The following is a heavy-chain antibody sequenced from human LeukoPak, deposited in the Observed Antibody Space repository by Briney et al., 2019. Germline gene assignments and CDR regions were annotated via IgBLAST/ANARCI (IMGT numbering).Heavy chain of an antibody. CDR1: GFTFSSYA. CDR2: ITKNGGVST. Sequence: PGGSLRLSCAASGFTFSSYAMSWVRQAPGKGLEWVSTITKNGGVSTYYADSVKGRFTISRDNSKNTLYVQMNSLRAEDTAVYYCAVAGQFDYWGQGTLVTVSS. J-gene: IGHJ4*02. V-gene: IGHV3-23*01. CDR3: AVAGQFDY.